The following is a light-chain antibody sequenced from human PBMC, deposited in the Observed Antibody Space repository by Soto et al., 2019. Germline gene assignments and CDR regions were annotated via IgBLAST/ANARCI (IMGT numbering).Light chain of an antibody. Sequence: EIVLTQSPATLSLSPGERATLSCRASQTISSYLAWYQQKPGQAPRLLIYDASNRATGIPARFSGSGSGTDFTPTISSLEPEDFAVYYCQQRINWPLTFGPGTKVDIK. CDR2: DAS. V-gene: IGKV3-11*01. CDR3: QQRINWPLT. CDR1: QTISSY. J-gene: IGKJ3*01.